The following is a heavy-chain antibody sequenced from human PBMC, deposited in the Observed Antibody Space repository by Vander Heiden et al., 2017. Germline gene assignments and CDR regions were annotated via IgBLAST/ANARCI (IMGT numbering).Heavy chain of an antibody. V-gene: IGHV3-23*01. Sequence: EVQLLESGGGLVQPGGSLRLSCPPPGLPFGSYGMSWVRQAPWKGLEWVSASSGSGGSTYYADSVKGRFTISRDNSKNTLYLQMNSLRAEDTAVYYCAKLSYGSLVDAFDIWGQGTMVTVSS. CDR1: GLPFGSYG. J-gene: IGHJ3*02. D-gene: IGHD5-18*01. CDR3: AKLSYGSLVDAFDI. CDR2: SSGSGGST.